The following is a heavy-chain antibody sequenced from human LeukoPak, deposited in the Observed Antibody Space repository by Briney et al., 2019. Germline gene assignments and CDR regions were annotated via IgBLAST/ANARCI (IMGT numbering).Heavy chain of an antibody. Sequence: AGGSLRLSCAASGFSFSSHWMSWVREAPGKGLEWVAIINQDGSEKYYVDSVKGRYSISRDNAKNSLELQVNSLRSEDTAMYYCARVYCSRTSCYNWFDPWGQGTLVTVSS. CDR2: INQDGSEK. J-gene: IGHJ5*02. CDR1: GFSFSSHW. V-gene: IGHV3-7*04. CDR3: ARVYCSRTSCYNWFDP. D-gene: IGHD2-2*01.